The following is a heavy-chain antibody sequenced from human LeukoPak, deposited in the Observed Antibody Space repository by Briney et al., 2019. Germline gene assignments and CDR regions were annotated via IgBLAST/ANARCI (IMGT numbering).Heavy chain of an antibody. Sequence: AESLRLTCAASGFTFSSYSMNWVRQAPGKGLEWVSYISSSSSTIYYADSVKGRFTISRDNAKNSLYLQTNSRRDEDTAVYYCASHGYGFNYWGQGALVTVSS. CDR3: ASHGYGFNY. D-gene: IGHD3-22*01. CDR1: GFTFSSYS. V-gene: IGHV3-48*02. CDR2: ISSSSSTI. J-gene: IGHJ4*02.